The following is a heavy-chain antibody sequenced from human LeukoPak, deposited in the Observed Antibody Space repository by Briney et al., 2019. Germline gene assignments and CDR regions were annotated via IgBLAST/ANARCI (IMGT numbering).Heavy chain of an antibody. CDR1: GGSISSGGYY. J-gene: IGHJ4*02. CDR3: ARGDYDEEMSGFDY. D-gene: IGHD3-22*01. Sequence: PSETLSLTCTVSGGSISSGGYYWSWIRQHPGKGLEWIGYIYYSGSTYYNPSPKSRVTISVDTSKNQFSLKLSSVTAADTAVYYCARGDYDEEMSGFDYWGQGTLVTVSS. CDR2: IYYSGST. V-gene: IGHV4-31*03.